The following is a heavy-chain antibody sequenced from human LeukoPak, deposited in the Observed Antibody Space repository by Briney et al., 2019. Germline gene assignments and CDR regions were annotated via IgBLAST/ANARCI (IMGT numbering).Heavy chain of an antibody. V-gene: IGHV3-23*01. J-gene: IGHJ4*02. CDR1: GFTLSSYA. Sequence: GGSLRLSCAASGFTLSSYAMSWVRQAPGKGLEWVSAISGSGGSTYYADSLKGRFTISRDNSKNTLYLQMNSLIAEGTAVYYCAKEVYKAMVIDYWGQGTLVTVSS. CDR2: ISGSGGST. CDR3: AKEVYKAMVIDY. D-gene: IGHD5-18*01.